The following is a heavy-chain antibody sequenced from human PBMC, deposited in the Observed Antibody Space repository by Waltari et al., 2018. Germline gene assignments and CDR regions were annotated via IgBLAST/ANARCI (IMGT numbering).Heavy chain of an antibody. D-gene: IGHD3-3*01. CDR3: ARARNYDFWSGLKEDDAFDI. CDR1: GGSISSGSYY. V-gene: IGHV4-61*02. CDR2: IYTSGST. J-gene: IGHJ3*02. Sequence: QVQLQESGPGLVKPSQTLSLTCTVSGGSISSGSYYWSWIRHPAGRGLEWIGRIYTSGSTNYNPSLKSRVTISVDTSKNQFSLKLSSVTAADTAVYYCARARNYDFWSGLKEDDAFDIWGQGTMVTVSS.